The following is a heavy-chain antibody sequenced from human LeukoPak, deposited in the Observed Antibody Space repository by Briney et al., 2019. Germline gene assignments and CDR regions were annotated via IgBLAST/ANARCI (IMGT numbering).Heavy chain of an antibody. V-gene: IGHV1-18*01. Sequence: ASVKVSCKASGYTFTSYGISWVRQASGQGLEWMGCISAYNGNTNYAQKLQGRVTMTTDTSTSTAYMELRSLRSDDTAVYYCAREFKGSGWNDYYYYGMDVWGQGTTVTVSS. CDR3: AREFKGSGWNDYYYYGMDV. D-gene: IGHD6-19*01. J-gene: IGHJ6*02. CDR2: ISAYNGNT. CDR1: GYTFTSYG.